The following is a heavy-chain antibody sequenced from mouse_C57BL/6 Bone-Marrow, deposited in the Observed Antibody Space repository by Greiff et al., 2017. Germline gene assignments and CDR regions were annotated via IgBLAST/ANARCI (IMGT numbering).Heavy chain of an antibody. J-gene: IGHJ1*03. D-gene: IGHD1-1*01. CDR3: ARSGLSLMTTVVANWYFDV. CDR2: INPNHGGT. CDR1: GYTFTDYY. V-gene: IGHV1-26*01. Sequence: EVKLQQSGPELVKPGASVKISCKASGYTFTDYYMNWVKQSHGKSLEWIGDINPNHGGTSYNQKFKGKATLTVDKSSSTAYMELRSLTSEDSAVYYCARSGLSLMTTVVANWYFDVWGTGTTVTVSS.